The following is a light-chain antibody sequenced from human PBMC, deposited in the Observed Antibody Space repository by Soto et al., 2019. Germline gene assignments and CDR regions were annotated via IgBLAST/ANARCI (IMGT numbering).Light chain of an antibody. CDR1: SSDVGGYSD. CDR3: SSFERSGTRV. Sequence: QSALTQPASVSGSPGQSITISCTGTSSDVGGYSDVSWYQQHPGKAHKLIIYEVSVRPSGVSSRFSGSKSGSTASLTISGLQAEDEADYYCSSFERSGTRVIGGGTKDTVL. J-gene: IGLJ2*01. V-gene: IGLV2-14*01. CDR2: EVS.